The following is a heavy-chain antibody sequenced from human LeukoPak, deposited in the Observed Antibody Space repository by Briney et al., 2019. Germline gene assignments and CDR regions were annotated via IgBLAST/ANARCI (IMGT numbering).Heavy chain of an antibody. CDR3: ARGLTTSGSYRDY. V-gene: IGHV1-69*01. J-gene: IGHJ4*02. CDR2: IIPIFGTA. CDR1: GGTFISYA. D-gene: IGHD1-26*01. Sequence: SVKVSCKASGGTFISYAISWVRQAPGQGLEWMGGIIPIFGTANYAQKFQGRVTITADESTSTAYMGLSSLRSEDTAVYYCARGLTTSGSYRDYWGQGTLITVSS.